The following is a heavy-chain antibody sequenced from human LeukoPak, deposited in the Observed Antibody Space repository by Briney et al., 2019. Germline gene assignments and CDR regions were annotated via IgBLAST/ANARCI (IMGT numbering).Heavy chain of an antibody. CDR1: GFTFSGYW. CDR3: ARDLWPWWELPYYFDY. J-gene: IGHJ4*02. V-gene: IGHV3-7*01. CDR2: IKQDGSEK. D-gene: IGHD1-26*01. Sequence: QSGGSLRLSCAASGFTFSGYWMSWVRQAPGKGLEWVANIKQDGSEKYYVDSVKGRFTISRDNAKNSLYLQMNSLRAEDTAVYYCARDLWPWWELPYYFDYWGQGTLVTVSS.